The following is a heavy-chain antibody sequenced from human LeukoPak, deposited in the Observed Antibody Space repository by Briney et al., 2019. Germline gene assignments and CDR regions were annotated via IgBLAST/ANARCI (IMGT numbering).Heavy chain of an antibody. V-gene: IGHV4-59*01. CDR2: IYYSGST. CDR3: ARGGRGSPFDY. D-gene: IGHD3-10*01. J-gene: IGHJ4*02. Sequence: PSETLSLTCTVSGGSISSYYWSWVRQPPGKGLEWIGYIYYSGSTNYNPSLKSRVTISVDTSQNQFSLKLSSVTAADPAVYYCARGGRGSPFDYWGQGTLVTVSS. CDR1: GGSISSYY.